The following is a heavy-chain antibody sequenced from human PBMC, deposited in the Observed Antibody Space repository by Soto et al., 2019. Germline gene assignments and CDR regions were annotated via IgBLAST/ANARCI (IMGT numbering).Heavy chain of an antibody. J-gene: IGHJ4*02. D-gene: IGHD6-19*01. V-gene: IGHV4-31*03. CDR2: IYYSGST. CDR1: GGSISSGGYY. CDR3: ARAGAGTFDY. Sequence: SETLSLTCTVSGGSISSGGYYWSWIRQHPGKGLEWIGYIYYSGSTYYNPSLKSRVTISVDTSKNQFSLKLSSVTAADTAVYYCARAGAGTFDYWGQGTLVTVSS.